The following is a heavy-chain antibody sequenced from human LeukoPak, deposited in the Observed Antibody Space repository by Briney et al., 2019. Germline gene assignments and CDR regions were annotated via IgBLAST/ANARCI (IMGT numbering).Heavy chain of an antibody. D-gene: IGHD2-2*01. CDR2: INPNSGGT. J-gene: IGHJ4*02. CDR3: ARGGTYCSSTSCYAVALDY. V-gene: IGHV1-2*04. Sequence: ASVKVSCKASGYTFTGYYMHWVRQAPGQGLEWMGWINPNSGGTNYAQKFQGWVTMTRDTSISTAYMELSRLRSDDTAVYYCARGGTYCSSTSCYAVALDYWGQGTLVTVSS. CDR1: GYTFTGYY.